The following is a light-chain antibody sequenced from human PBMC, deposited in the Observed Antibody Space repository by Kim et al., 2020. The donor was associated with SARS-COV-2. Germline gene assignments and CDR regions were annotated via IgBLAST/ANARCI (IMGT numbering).Light chain of an antibody. CDR1: QSVSSSY. V-gene: IGKV3-20*01. Sequence: EIVLTQSPGTLSLSPGERATLSCRASQSVSSSYLAWYQQKLRQAPRLLIYGASSRATGIPDRFSGSGSGTDFTLAISRLEPEDFAVYYCQQYGSSPLTFGGGTKVDIK. CDR2: GAS. J-gene: IGKJ4*01. CDR3: QQYGSSPLT.